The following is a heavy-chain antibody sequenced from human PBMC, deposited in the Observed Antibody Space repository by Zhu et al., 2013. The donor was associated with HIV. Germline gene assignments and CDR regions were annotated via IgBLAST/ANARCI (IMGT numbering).Heavy chain of an antibody. CDR1: GGTFSSYA. Sequence: QVQLVQSGAEVKKPGSSVKVSCKASGGTFSSYAISWVRQAPGQGLEWMGGIIPIFGTANYAQKFQGRVTITADESTSTAYMELSSLRSEDTAVYYCARDGPIEIVVVPAAYYYGMDVWGQGTTVTVSS. D-gene: IGHD2-2*01. CDR2: IIPIFGTA. CDR3: ARDGPIEIVVVPAAYYYGMDV. V-gene: IGHV1-69*01. J-gene: IGHJ6*02.